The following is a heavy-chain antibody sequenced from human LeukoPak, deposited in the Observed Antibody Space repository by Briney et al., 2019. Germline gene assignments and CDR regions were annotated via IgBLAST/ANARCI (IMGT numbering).Heavy chain of an antibody. D-gene: IGHD3-3*01. CDR1: GYTFDSYG. V-gene: IGHV1-18*01. CDR3: ARVIWSGYNAYMDI. CDR2: ISGLNGAT. Sequence: ASVKVSCKTSGYTFDSYGISWVRQAPGQGPEWLGGISGLNGATNYAQKMQGRVIMTTDAYTTTADMELRNLTSDDTAVYYCARVIWSGYNAYMDIWGEGTPVSVSS. J-gene: IGHJ6*03.